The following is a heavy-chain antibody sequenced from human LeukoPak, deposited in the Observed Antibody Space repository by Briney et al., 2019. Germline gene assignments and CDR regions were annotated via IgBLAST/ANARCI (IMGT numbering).Heavy chain of an antibody. CDR1: GGTFSSYG. CDR3: ARPPRYCSSTSCYDDWYFDL. J-gene: IGHJ2*01. Sequence: GASVKVSCKASGGTFSSYGISWVRQAPGQGLEWMGGIIPIFGTANYAQKFQGRVTITADKSTSTAYMELSSLRSEDTAVYYCARPPRYCSSTSCYDDWYFDLWGRGTLVTVSS. D-gene: IGHD2-2*01. V-gene: IGHV1-69*06. CDR2: IIPIFGTA.